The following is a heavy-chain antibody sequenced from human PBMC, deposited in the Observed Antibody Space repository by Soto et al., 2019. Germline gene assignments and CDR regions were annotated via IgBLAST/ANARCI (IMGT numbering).Heavy chain of an antibody. CDR1: GFSFSGSA. D-gene: IGHD6-13*01. Sequence: QLVESGGALVQPGESLKLSCAASGFSFSGSAIQWVRQAPGKGLEWVGRIRTDANTYAPAYAASVTGRFTISRDDSRNTAYLQMNSLKTEDTAVYFCTRRQLYYFGLDVWGQGTTVIVSS. CDR2: IRTDANTYAP. V-gene: IGHV3-73*02. CDR3: TRRQLYYFGLDV. J-gene: IGHJ6*02.